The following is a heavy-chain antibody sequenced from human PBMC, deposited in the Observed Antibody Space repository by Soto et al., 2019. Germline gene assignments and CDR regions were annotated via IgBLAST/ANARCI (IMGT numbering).Heavy chain of an antibody. Sequence: QVQLVQSGAEVKKPGSSVKVSCKASGGTFSSYAISWVRQAPGQGLEWMGGIIPIFGTANYAQKCQGRVTINGDKSRSTAYRELSSLRCEDTAVYYCAAGVGATTTGGYWGQGTLVTVSS. D-gene: IGHD1-26*01. V-gene: IGHV1-69*14. CDR1: GGTFSSYA. CDR3: AAGVGATTTGGY. J-gene: IGHJ4*02. CDR2: IIPIFGTA.